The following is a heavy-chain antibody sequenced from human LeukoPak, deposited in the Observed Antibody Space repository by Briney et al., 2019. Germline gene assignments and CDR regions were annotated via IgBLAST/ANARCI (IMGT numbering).Heavy chain of an antibody. CDR2: IVVGSGNT. V-gene: IGHV1-58*02. CDR3: AATAAAGTVRWFDP. Sequence: VASVKVSCEASGFTFTSSAMQWVRQARGQRLEWIGWIVVGSGNTNYAQKFQERVTITRDMSTSTAYMELSSLRSEDTAVYYCAATAAAGTVRWFDPWGQGTLVTVSS. D-gene: IGHD6-13*01. CDR1: GFTFTSSA. J-gene: IGHJ5*02.